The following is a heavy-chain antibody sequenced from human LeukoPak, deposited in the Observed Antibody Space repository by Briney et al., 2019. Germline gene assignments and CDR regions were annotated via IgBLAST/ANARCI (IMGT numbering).Heavy chain of an antibody. CDR3: ARARDIVAVFDY. Sequence: GGSLRLSCAASGFTFSSYSMNWVRQAPGKGLEWVSSISSSSSYIYYADSVKGRFTISRDNAKNSLYLQMNSLRAEDTAVYYCARARDIVAVFDYWGQGTLVTVSS. V-gene: IGHV3-21*01. CDR1: GFTFSSYS. D-gene: IGHD5-12*01. J-gene: IGHJ4*02. CDR2: ISSSSSYI.